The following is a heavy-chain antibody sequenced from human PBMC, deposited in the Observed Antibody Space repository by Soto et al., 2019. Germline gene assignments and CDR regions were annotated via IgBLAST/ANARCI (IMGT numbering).Heavy chain of an antibody. V-gene: IGHV4-34*01. Sequence: SQPQPLTNAGSGGTFSDYDWSRIRKPQGKGLEWIGEINHSGSTNYNPSLKSRVTISVDTSKNQFSLKLSSVTAADTAVYYCARGPRASNNYYYGMDVWGQGTTVTVSS. CDR1: GGTFSDYD. CDR2: INHSGST. CDR3: ARGPRASNNYYYGMDV. J-gene: IGHJ6*02.